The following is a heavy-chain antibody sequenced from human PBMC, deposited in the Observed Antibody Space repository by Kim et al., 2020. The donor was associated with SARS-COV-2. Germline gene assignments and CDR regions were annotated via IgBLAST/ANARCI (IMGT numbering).Heavy chain of an antibody. J-gene: IGHJ4*02. V-gene: IGHV3-9*01. CDR3: AKDRVETFYFDDSGFDH. CDR2: ISWDNDDI. CDR1: GFTFDDYA. D-gene: IGHD3-22*01. Sequence: GGSLRLSCAASGFTFDDYAMHWVRQVPGKGPEWVAGISWDNDDIAYADSVKGRFTVARDNAKNSLYLQMNSLRAEDTAFYYCAKDRVETFYFDDSGFDHWRQGTLVTVSS.